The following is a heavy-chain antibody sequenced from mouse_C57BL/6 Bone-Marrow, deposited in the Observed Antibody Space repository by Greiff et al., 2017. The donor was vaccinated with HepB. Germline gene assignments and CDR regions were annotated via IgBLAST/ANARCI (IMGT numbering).Heavy chain of an antibody. V-gene: IGHV1-19*01. J-gene: IGHJ4*01. CDR1: GYTFTDYY. CDR2: INPYNGGT. CDR3: ARGITTVVADMDY. Sequence: VQLKQSGPVLVKPGASVKMSCKASGYTFTDYYMNWVKQSHGKSLEWIGVINPYNGGTSYNQKFKGKATLTVDKSSSTAYMELNSLTSEDSAVYYCARGITTVVADMDYWGQGTSVTVSS. D-gene: IGHD1-1*01.